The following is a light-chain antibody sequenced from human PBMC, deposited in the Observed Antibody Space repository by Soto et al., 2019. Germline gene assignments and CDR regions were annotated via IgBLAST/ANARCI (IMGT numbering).Light chain of an antibody. Sequence: EFVLTQSPATLSSFPGDRVTLSCRASQAVNTRLAWYQHRPGQAPRLLIYLASNRAAGVPARFSGSGSGTDFTLTISDVEPEDFAVYYCHQRQSWPRTFGQGTTVDI. CDR1: QAVNTR. CDR3: HQRQSWPRT. V-gene: IGKV3-11*01. CDR2: LAS. J-gene: IGKJ1*01.